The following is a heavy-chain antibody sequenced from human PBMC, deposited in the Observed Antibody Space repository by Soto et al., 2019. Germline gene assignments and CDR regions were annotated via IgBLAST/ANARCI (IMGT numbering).Heavy chain of an antibody. D-gene: IGHD3-9*01. Sequence: QVQLVQSGAEVKNPGSSVKVSCKASGGTFSSYAISWVRQAPGQGLEWMGGIIPIFGTANYAQKFQGRVTITADESTSTAYMELSSLRSEDTAVYYCASEKSKDYILTGPFDYWGQGTLVTASS. CDR2: IIPIFGTA. CDR1: GGTFSSYA. CDR3: ASEKSKDYILTGPFDY. J-gene: IGHJ4*02. V-gene: IGHV1-69*01.